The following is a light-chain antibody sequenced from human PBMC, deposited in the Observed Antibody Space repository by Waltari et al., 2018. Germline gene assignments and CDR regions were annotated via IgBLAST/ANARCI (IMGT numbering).Light chain of an antibody. V-gene: IGLV2-14*01. J-gene: IGLJ2*01. CDR1: SNDVGGYNS. Sequence: QSALTQPASVSGSPGQSVTIFCAGTSNDVGGYNSVSWYQEHPGHAPSVIIYDVSGRPSGVSDRFSVSTSGNTASLTISGLQAEDEADYYCSSQSSNDVVLFGGGTKLTVL. CDR3: SSQSSNDVVL. CDR2: DVS.